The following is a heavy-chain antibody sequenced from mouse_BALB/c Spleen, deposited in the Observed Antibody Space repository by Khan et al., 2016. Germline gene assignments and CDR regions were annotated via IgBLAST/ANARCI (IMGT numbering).Heavy chain of an antibody. CDR1: GYSITSDFA. CDR3: DYDGYYAWFTS. CDR2: ISFSGNS. V-gene: IGHV3-2*02. D-gene: IGHD2-3*01. J-gene: IGHJ3*01. Sequence: EVQLQESGPGLVKPSQSLSLTCTVTGYSITSDFAWNWIRQFPGNKLEWLGYISFSGNSHYNPSLKSRISITRDTSTHQFFLQLNPETTEDTATYYCDYDGYYAWFTSWGQETLVTVSA.